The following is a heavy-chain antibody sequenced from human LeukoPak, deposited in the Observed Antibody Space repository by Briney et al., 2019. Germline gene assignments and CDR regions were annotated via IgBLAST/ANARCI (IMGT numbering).Heavy chain of an antibody. J-gene: IGHJ2*01. D-gene: IGHD1-26*01. Sequence: GGSLRLSCAASGFTFSSCGMHWVRQAPGKGLEWVAVISYDGSNKYYADSVKGRFTISRDNSKNTLYLQMNSLRAEDTAVYYCAKGRWELLNWYFDLWGRGTLVTVSS. V-gene: IGHV3-30*18. CDR1: GFTFSSCG. CDR2: ISYDGSNK. CDR3: AKGRWELLNWYFDL.